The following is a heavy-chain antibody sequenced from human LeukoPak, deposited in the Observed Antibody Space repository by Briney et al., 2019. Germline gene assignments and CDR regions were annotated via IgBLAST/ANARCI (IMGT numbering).Heavy chain of an antibody. D-gene: IGHD3-10*01. J-gene: IGHJ4*02. CDR2: IYSGGST. CDR3: ARDPRYYYGSGPNDY. Sequence: GGSLRLSCAASGLTVSSNYMSWVRQAPGKGLEWVSVIYSGGSTYYADSVKGRFTISRDNSKNTLYLQMNSLRAEDTAVYYCARDPRYYYGSGPNDYWGQGTLVTVSS. CDR1: GLTVSSNY. V-gene: IGHV3-66*02.